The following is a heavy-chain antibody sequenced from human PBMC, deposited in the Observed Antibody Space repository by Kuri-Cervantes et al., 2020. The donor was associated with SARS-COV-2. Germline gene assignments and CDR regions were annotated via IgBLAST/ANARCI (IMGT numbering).Heavy chain of an antibody. CDR2: IYHSGST. J-gene: IGHJ5*02. CDR3: AREPGVGGWFDP. CDR1: GYSISSGYY. D-gene: IGHD3-16*01. V-gene: IGHV4-38-2*02. Sequence: SETLSLTCAVSGYSISSGYYWGWIRQPPGKGLEWIGSIYHSGSTYYNPSLKSRVTISVDMSKNQFSLKLSSVTAADTAVYYCAREPGVGGWFDPWGQGTLVTVSS.